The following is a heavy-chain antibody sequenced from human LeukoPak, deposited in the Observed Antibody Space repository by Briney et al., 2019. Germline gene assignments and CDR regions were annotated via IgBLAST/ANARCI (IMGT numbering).Heavy chain of an antibody. CDR2: INPNSGGT. D-gene: IGHD3-10*01. V-gene: IGHV1-2*06. CDR3: ARWRITMVRGVTLDY. CDR1: GYTFTGYY. J-gene: IGHJ4*02. Sequence: ASVKVSCKASGYTFTGYYMHWVRQAPGQGLEWMGRINPNSGGTNYAQKFQGRVTMTRDTSISTAYMELSRLRSDDTAVCYCARWRITMVRGVTLDYWGQGTLVTVSS.